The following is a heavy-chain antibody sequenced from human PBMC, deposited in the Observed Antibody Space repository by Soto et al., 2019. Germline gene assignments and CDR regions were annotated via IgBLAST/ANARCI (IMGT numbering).Heavy chain of an antibody. CDR1: GYPFSDYH. V-gene: IGHV1-2*02. CDR3: ARVKGPNNLFDP. CDR2: INPNRGGR. Sequence: GASVKVSCKASGYPFSDYHIHWLRQAPGQGLEWMGWINPNRGGRIYAEKFQGRVTMTRDTSINTAYMDLTSLASDDTAVHFCARVKGPNNLFDPWGQGTLVTVSS. J-gene: IGHJ5*02.